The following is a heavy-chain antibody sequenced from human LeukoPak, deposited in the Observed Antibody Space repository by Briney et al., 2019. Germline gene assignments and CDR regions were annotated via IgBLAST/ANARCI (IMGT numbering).Heavy chain of an antibody. CDR1: GYTFTFYG. J-gene: IGHJ4*02. CDR3: AREGGRYCSGGSCYSSNGWYGGLNY. D-gene: IGHD2-15*01. Sequence: ASVKVSCKASGYTFTFYGVTWVRQAPGQGLEWMGWISAVNGGTNYAQNLQGRVTLTTDTSTSTAYLELRSLRSDDTAVYYCAREGGRYCSGGSCYSSNGWYGGLNYWGQGTLVTVSS. CDR2: ISAVNGGT. V-gene: IGHV1-18*01.